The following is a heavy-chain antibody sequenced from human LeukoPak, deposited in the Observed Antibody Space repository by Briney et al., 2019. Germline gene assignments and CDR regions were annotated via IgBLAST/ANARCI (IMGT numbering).Heavy chain of an antibody. CDR1: GYNLNTYH. J-gene: IGHJ4*02. V-gene: IGHV1-46*02. CDR2: ITSTGTTT. D-gene: IGHD3-16*01. CDR3: ATEYVRTHYFDW. Sequence: GASVRVSCKASGYNLNTYHMHWVRQATGQGLEWMGIITSTGTTTICAQKFQGRVTMTRDTSTSTVYMDLSSLRSDDTAVYYCATEYVRTHYFDWWGQGTLVTVSS.